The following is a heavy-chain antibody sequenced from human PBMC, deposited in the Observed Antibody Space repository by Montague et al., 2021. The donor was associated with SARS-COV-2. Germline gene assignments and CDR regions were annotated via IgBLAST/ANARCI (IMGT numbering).Heavy chain of an antibody. CDR1: GGSISSGGYY. Sequence: TLSLTCTVSGGSISSGGYYWSWIRQHPGKGLEWIGYNYYSGSTYYNPSLKSRVTISVDTSKNQFSLKLSSVTAADTAVYYCARARITMIVVVNAFDIWGQGTMVTVSS. V-gene: IGHV4-31*03. CDR3: ARARITMIVVVNAFDI. J-gene: IGHJ3*02. D-gene: IGHD3-22*01. CDR2: NYYSGST.